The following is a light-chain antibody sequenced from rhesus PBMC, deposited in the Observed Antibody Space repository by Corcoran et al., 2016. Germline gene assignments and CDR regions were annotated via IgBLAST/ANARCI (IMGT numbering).Light chain of an antibody. CDR3: QHGYGTPLT. V-gene: IGKV1-74*01. CDR1: ENVNNY. J-gene: IGKJ4*01. Sequence: DIQMTQSPSSLSASVGDRVTITCRASENVNNYLNWYQQKPGKAPKLLIYKASTLQSGVPSRFSGNGSGTDYTFTIRSIQTEDVATYYCQHGYGTPLTFGGGTKVELK. CDR2: KAS.